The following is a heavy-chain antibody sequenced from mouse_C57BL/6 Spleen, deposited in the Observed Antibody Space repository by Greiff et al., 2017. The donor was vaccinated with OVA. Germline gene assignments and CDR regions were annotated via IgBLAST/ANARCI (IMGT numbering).Heavy chain of an antibody. J-gene: IGHJ2*01. V-gene: IGHV1-81*01. Sequence: VQVVESGAELARPGASVKLSCTASGYTFTSYGISWVKQRTGQGLEWIGEIYPRSGNTYYTEKFKGTATLTADKSSSTAYLELRSLTSEASAVYFCAKEGDYAAVDNSGQGTTLTVSS. CDR1: GYTFTSYG. CDR3: AKEGDYAAVDN. D-gene: IGHD2-4*01. CDR2: IYPRSGNT.